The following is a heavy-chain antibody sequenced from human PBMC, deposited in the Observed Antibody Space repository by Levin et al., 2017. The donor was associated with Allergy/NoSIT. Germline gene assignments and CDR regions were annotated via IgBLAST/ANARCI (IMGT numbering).Heavy chain of an antibody. D-gene: IGHD6-19*01. Sequence: GGSLRLSCAASGFTFSSYAMNWVRQAPGKGLGWVSTISGSGGTTYYADSVKGRFTISRDNSKNTLYLQMNSLRAEDTALYFCAKDSGATHTSGWYYDWFDPWGQGTLVTVSS. V-gene: IGHV3-23*01. CDR1: GFTFSSYA. J-gene: IGHJ5*02. CDR3: AKDSGATHTSGWYYDWFDP. CDR2: ISGSGGTT.